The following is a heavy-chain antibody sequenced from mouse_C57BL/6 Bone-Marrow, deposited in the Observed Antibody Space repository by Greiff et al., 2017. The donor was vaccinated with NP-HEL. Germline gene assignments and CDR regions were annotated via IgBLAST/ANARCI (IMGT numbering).Heavy chain of an antibody. D-gene: IGHD1-1*01. CDR1: GYSITSGYY. Sequence: EVKLMESGPGLVKPSQSLSLTCSVTGYSITSGYYWNWIRQFPGNKLEWMGYISYDGSNNYNPSLKNRISITRDTSKNQFFLKLNSVTTEDTATYYCAREGATVPFAYWGQGTLVTVSA. J-gene: IGHJ3*01. V-gene: IGHV3-6*01. CDR2: ISYDGSN. CDR3: AREGATVPFAY.